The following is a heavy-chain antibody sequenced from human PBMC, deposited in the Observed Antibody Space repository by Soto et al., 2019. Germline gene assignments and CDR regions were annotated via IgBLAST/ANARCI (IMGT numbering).Heavy chain of an antibody. D-gene: IGHD3-22*01. CDR2: IYYSGST. CDR3: ARSDDSSGYYYVGALRFDY. V-gene: IGHV4-31*03. J-gene: IGHJ4*02. Sequence: QVQLQESGPGLVKPSQTLSLTCTVSGGSISSGGYYWSWIRQHPGKGLERIGYIYYSGSTYYNPSLKSRATISLDTSENQFSLKLSAVTAADTAVYYCARSDDSSGYYYVGALRFDYWGQGTLVTVSS. CDR1: GGSISSGGYY.